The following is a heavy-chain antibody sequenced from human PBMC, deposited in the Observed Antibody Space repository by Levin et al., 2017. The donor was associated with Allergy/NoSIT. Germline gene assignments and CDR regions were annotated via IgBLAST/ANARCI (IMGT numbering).Heavy chain of an antibody. Sequence: TSETLSLTCAVYGGSFSGYYWSWIRQPPGKGLEWIGEINHSGSTNYNPSLKSRVTISVDTSKNQFSLKLSSVTAADTAVYYCARVNPRSMVRGVIITWSDRGWFDPWGQGTLVTVSS. D-gene: IGHD3-10*01. CDR3: ARVNPRSMVRGVIITWSDRGWFDP. CDR1: GGSFSGYY. V-gene: IGHV4-34*01. J-gene: IGHJ5*02. CDR2: INHSGST.